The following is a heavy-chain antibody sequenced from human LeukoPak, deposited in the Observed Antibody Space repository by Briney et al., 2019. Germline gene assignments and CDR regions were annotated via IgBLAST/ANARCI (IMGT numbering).Heavy chain of an antibody. V-gene: IGHV3-30*01. J-gene: IGHJ4*02. CDR3: ARDLGTTSFDY. D-gene: IGHD1-1*01. Sequence: GGSLRLSCAASGFTFSSYAMHWVRQAPGKGLEWVAVISYDGSNKYYADSVKGRFTISRDNSKNTLYLQMNSLRAEDTAVYYCARDLGTTSFDYRGQGTLVTVSS. CDR2: ISYDGSNK. CDR1: GFTFSSYA.